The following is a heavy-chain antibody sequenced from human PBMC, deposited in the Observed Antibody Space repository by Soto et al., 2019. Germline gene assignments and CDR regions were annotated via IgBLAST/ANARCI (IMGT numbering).Heavy chain of an antibody. CDR2: INHSGSA. J-gene: IGHJ4*02. Sequence: QVQLQQSGAGLLKPSETRSLTCAVYGESFSGYIWTWIRQTPGKGLQWIGKINHSGSASYNPSLKCLVTVTIVTSYCQFSLELSSVTAADTAVYYCARGLITGSHYSGGWYYFDSWGKGTQVTVSS. CDR3: ARGLITGSHYSGGWYYFDS. CDR1: GESFSGYI. V-gene: IGHV4-34*01. D-gene: IGHD6-19*01.